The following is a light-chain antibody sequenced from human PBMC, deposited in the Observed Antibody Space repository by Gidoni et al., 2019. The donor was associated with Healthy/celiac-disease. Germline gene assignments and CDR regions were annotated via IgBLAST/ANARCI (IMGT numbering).Light chain of an antibody. CDR1: ISNIGSNY. CDR3: AAWDDSLSGPGV. J-gene: IGLJ2*01. CDR2: RNN. Sequence: QSVLTQPPSASGTPGPRVTISCSGSISNIGSNYVYWYQQLPGTAPKLLIYRNNQRPSGVPDRFAGSKSGTSASLAISGLRSEDEADYYCAAWDDSLSGPGVFGGGTKLTVL. V-gene: IGLV1-47*01.